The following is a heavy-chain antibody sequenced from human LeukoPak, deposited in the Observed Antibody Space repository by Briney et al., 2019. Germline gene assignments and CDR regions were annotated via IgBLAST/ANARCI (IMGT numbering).Heavy chain of an antibody. Sequence: AGGSLRLSCAASGFTFSSNWIHWVRQAPGKGLVWVSRIKTDGSTKYYADSVKGRFAVSRDNAKNSLYLEMNNLRDEDTALYYCARDWRGIYWYFDLWGRGTLVTVSP. CDR3: ARDWRGIYWYFDL. D-gene: IGHD3-16*01. CDR1: GFTFSSNW. V-gene: IGHV3-74*01. CDR2: IKTDGSTK. J-gene: IGHJ2*01.